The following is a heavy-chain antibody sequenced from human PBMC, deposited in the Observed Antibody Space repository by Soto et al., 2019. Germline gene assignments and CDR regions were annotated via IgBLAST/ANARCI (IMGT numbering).Heavy chain of an antibody. J-gene: IGHJ6*02. CDR2: IIPISGTA. CDR1: GGTFSNYA. Sequence: QVQLVQSGAEVKKPGSSVKVSCKASGGTFSNYAISWVRQAPGQGLEWMGGIIPISGTANYAQKFQGRVTITAGESTSTAYMELSSLRAEDTALYYCARDGSTSWYSYDYHGMDVWGQGTTVTVSS. CDR3: ARDGSTSWYSYDYHGMDV. D-gene: IGHD5-18*01. V-gene: IGHV1-69*01.